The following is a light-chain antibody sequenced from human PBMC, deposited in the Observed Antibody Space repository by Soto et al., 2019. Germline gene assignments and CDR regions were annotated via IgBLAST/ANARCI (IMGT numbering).Light chain of an antibody. CDR1: SSDVGGYNY. V-gene: IGLV2-14*01. CDR2: DVS. J-gene: IGLJ1*01. CDR3: SAYTSTSIV. Sequence: QSVLTQPASVSGSPGQSITISCTGTSSDVGGYNYVSWYQRHPGKAPKLMIYDVSNRPSGVSNRFSGSKSGNTASLTISGLQDEDEADYHCSAYTSTSIVFGTGTKVTVL.